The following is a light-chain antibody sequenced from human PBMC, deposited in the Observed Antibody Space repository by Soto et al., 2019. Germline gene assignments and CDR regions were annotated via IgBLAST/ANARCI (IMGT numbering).Light chain of an antibody. CDR3: SSHAGSNSLMV. CDR1: SSNIGSNY. CDR2: DIT. J-gene: IGLJ2*01. Sequence: QSVLTQPPSASGTPGQRVTISCSGSSSNIGSNYVYWYQQLPGTAPKLIIFDITQRPSGVPDRFSGSKSANTASLTVSGLQDEDEADYHCSSHAGSNSLMVFGGGTKLTVL. V-gene: IGLV1-47*01.